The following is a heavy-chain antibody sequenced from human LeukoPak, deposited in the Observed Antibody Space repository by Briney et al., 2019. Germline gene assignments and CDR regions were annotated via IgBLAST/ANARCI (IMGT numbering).Heavy chain of an antibody. J-gene: IGHJ5*02. CDR3: ARQLGYCSSTSCYAWIDP. CDR1: GFTFSSYW. Sequence: GGSLRLSCAASGFTFSSYWMSWVRQAPGKGLEWVANIKEDGSEKYYVDSVKGRFTISRDNAKNSLYLQMNSPRAEDTAVYYCARQLGYCSSTSCYAWIDPWGQGTLVTVSS. D-gene: IGHD2-2*01. V-gene: IGHV3-7*01. CDR2: IKEDGSEK.